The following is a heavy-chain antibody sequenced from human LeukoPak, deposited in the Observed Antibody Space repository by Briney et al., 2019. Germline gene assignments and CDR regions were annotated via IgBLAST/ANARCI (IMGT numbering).Heavy chain of an antibody. CDR3: AMAHSENYSGY. D-gene: IGHD1-26*01. J-gene: IGHJ4*02. Sequence: PSETLSLTCVVSGYSIRSGFYWGWVRQPPGKGLEWIGTVYYSGSTYYNPSLKSRVTISVDTSKNQFSLRLNSMTAADTAVYYCAMAHSENYSGYWGQGILVTVSS. CDR1: GYSIRSGFY. V-gene: IGHV4-38-2*01. CDR2: VYYSGST.